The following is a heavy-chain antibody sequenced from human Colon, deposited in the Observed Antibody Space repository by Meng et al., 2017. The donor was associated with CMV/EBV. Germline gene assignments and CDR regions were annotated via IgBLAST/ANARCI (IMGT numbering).Heavy chain of an antibody. D-gene: IGHD2-2*01. CDR1: GFIFSNYA. Sequence: GGSLRLSCAASGFIFSNYAMSWVRQAPGKGLEWVSAISGSGNSTYYADSVKGRFTISRDNSKNTLYLQMNSLRAEDTAVYYCAKEYCTSTSCNFDYWGQGTLVTVPQ. V-gene: IGHV3-23*01. CDR2: ISGSGNST. J-gene: IGHJ4*02. CDR3: AKEYCTSTSCNFDY.